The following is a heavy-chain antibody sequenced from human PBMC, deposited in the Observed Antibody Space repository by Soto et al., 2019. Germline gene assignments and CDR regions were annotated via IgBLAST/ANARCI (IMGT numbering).Heavy chain of an antibody. CDR1: GGSISSGSYY. D-gene: IGHD3-22*01. J-gene: IGHJ4*02. V-gene: IGHV4-39*01. CDR3: ARGPYSYDSSGYYYFHYFDY. CDR2: IYYSGST. Sequence: QLQLQESGPGLVKPSETLSLICTVSGGSISSGSYYWGWIRQPPGKGLEWIGTIYYSGSTNYNPSLKSRPTVPVDTSKNQFSLELSSVTAADTAVYFCARGPYSYDSSGYYYFHYFDYWGQGTLVTVSS.